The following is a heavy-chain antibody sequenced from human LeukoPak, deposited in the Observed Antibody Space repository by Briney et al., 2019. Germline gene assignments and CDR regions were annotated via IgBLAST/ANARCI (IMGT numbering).Heavy chain of an antibody. J-gene: IGHJ6*02. V-gene: IGHV3-23*01. D-gene: IGHD5-18*01. Sequence: PGGSLRLSCAASGFTFNSYWMHWVRQAPGKGLEWVSAISGSGGSTYYADSVKGRFTISRDNSKNTLYPQMNSLRAEDTAVYYCASLQSGYSYGFFNYYYGMDVWGQGTTVTVSS. CDR3: ASLQSGYSYGFFNYYYGMDV. CDR1: GFTFNSYW. CDR2: ISGSGGST.